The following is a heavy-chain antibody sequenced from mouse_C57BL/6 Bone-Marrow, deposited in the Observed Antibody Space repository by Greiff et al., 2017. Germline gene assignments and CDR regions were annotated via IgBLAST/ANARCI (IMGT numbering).Heavy chain of an antibody. D-gene: IGHD1-1*01. V-gene: IGHV5-4*01. CDR3: ARDLLYYGSSYDY. J-gene: IGHJ2*01. Sequence: DVHLVESGGGLVKPGGSLKLSCAASGFTFSSYAMSWVRQTPEKRLEWVATISDGGSYTYYPDNVKGRFTISRDNAKNNLYLQMSHLKSEDTAMYYCARDLLYYGSSYDYWGQGTTLTVSS. CDR1: GFTFSSYA. CDR2: ISDGGSYT.